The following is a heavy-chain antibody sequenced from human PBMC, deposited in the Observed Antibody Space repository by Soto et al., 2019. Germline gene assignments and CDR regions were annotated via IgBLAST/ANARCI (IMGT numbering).Heavy chain of an antibody. CDR2: IYYSGST. D-gene: IGHD3-3*01. J-gene: IGHJ6*02. CDR3: ARAGYDFWSGYSTGYYYGMDV. Sequence: SSETLSLTCTVSGGSVSSGSYYWSWIRQPPGKGLEWIGYIYYSGSTNYNPSLKSRVTISVDTSKNQFSLKLSSVTAADTAVYYCARAGYDFWSGYSTGYYYGMDVWGQGTTVTVSS. V-gene: IGHV4-61*01. CDR1: GGSVSSGSYY.